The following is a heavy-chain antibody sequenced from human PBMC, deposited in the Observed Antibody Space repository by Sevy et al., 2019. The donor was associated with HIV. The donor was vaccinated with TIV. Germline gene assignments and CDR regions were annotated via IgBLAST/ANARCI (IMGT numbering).Heavy chain of an antibody. Sequence: GGSLRLSCAGSGFTFYNYGIHWVRQAPGKGLEWVTMISYDGKNENYPDSVKVRFTISRDNSKNTVYLQMNSLRPDDTAIYYCAKVRSGSWSVDYWGQGTLVTVSS. CDR2: ISYDGKNE. CDR3: AKVRSGSWSVDY. J-gene: IGHJ4*02. V-gene: IGHV3-30*18. CDR1: GFTFYNYG. D-gene: IGHD6-13*01.